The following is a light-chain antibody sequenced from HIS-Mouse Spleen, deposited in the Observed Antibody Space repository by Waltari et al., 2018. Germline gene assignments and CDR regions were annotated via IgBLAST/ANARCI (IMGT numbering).Light chain of an antibody. CDR1: KYGDKY. CDR3: QAWDSSTVV. V-gene: IGLV3-1*01. Sequence: SYELTQTPSVSVSPGKTASITCAGVKYGDKYACWYQQKPGQYPVLVTYQDSKRPSGIPERFSGSNSGNTATLTISGTQAMDEADYYCQAWDSSTVVFGGGTKLTVL. CDR2: QDS. J-gene: IGLJ2*01.